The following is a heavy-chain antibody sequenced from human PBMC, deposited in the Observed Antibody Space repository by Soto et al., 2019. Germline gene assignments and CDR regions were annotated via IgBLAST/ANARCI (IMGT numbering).Heavy chain of an antibody. V-gene: IGHV4-30-4*01. CDR3: ARTYYYDSSGYGPYNWFDP. J-gene: IGHJ5*02. CDR2: IYYSGST. CDR1: GGSISSGDYY. D-gene: IGHD3-22*01. Sequence: LSLTCTVSGGSISSGDYYWSWIRQPPGKGLEWIGYIYYSGSTYYNPSLKSRVTTSVDTSKNQFSLKLSSVTAADTAVYYCARTYYYDSSGYGPYNWFDPWGQGALVTVSS.